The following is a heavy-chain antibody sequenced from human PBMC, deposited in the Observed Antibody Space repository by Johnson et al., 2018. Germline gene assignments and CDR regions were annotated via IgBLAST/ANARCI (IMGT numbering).Heavy chain of an antibody. Sequence: VQLVQSGGGLIQPGGSLRLSCAASGFTVSSFYVSWVRQAPGKGLEWVSAISSTGSTSQADSGKGRFAISRDNSKNPVYLSMNSLTAEETAVYYWAKILGVSREMGVWGKGTTVTVSS. CDR3: AKILGVSREMGV. CDR2: ISSTGST. D-gene: IGHD3-10*01. CDR1: GFTVSSFY. J-gene: IGHJ6*04. V-gene: IGHV3-53*01.